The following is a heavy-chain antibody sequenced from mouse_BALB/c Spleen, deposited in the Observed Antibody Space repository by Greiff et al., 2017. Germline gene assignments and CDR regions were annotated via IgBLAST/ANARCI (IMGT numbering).Heavy chain of an antibody. CDR2: ISSGGSYT. CDR3: ARHYDYDGNGWFAY. V-gene: IGHV5-6*01. CDR1: GFTFSSYG. J-gene: IGHJ3*01. Sequence: EVHLVESGGDLVKPGGSLKLSCAASGFTFSSYGMSWVRQTPDKRLEWVATISSGGSYTYYPDSVKGRFTISRDNAKNTLYLQMSSLKSEDTAMYYCARHYDYDGNGWFAYWGQGTLVTVSA. D-gene: IGHD2-4*01.